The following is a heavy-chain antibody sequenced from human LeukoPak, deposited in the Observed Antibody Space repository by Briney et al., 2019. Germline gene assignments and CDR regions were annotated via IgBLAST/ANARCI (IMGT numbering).Heavy chain of an antibody. V-gene: IGHV1-69*05. CDR3: ARYGDGPDDFWSGYYYNY. J-gene: IGHJ4*02. Sequence: ASVKVSCKASGGTFSSYAISWVRQAPGQGLEWMGGIIPIFGTANYAQKFQGRVTITTDESTSTAYMELSSLRSEDTAVYYCARYGDGPDDFWSGYYYNYWGQETLVTVSS. D-gene: IGHD3-3*01. CDR2: IIPIFGTA. CDR1: GGTFSSYA.